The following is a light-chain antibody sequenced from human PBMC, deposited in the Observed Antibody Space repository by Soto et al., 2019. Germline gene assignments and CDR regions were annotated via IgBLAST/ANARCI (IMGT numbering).Light chain of an antibody. Sequence: QSALTQPPSASGTPGQRVTISCSGSSSNIGSTSVDWYQHLPATAPKLLIYSNYRRPSGVPDRFSGSKSGTSASLAISGLQSEDEADYYCAAWDDSLNAFYVFGTGTKVTVL. J-gene: IGLJ1*01. CDR2: SNY. CDR1: SSNIGSTS. CDR3: AAWDDSLNAFYV. V-gene: IGLV1-44*01.